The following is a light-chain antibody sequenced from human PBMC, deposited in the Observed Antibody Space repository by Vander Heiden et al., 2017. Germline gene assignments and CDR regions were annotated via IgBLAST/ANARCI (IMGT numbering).Light chain of an antibody. Sequence: DIQMTQSPSSLSASVGDRVTITCRASQSIVNYLNWYQQKPGKAPNLLIYTAFSLQSGVPSRFSGSGSGTDFTLTISRLQPEDFATYYCQQTVNTPQTFGQGTKVEIK. CDR1: QSIVNY. V-gene: IGKV1-39*01. J-gene: IGKJ1*01. CDR3: QQTVNTPQT. CDR2: TAF.